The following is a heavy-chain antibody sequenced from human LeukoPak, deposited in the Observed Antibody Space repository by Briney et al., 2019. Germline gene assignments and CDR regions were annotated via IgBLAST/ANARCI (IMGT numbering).Heavy chain of an antibody. V-gene: IGHV3-15*01. Sequence: PGGSLRLSCAASGFTFSNAWMSWVRQAPGKGLEWVGRIKSKTDGGTTDYAAPVKGRFTIPRDDSKNTLYLQMNSLKTEDTAVYYCTTLTVTDPTYYYYGMDVWGQGTTVTVSS. CDR3: TTLTVTDPTYYYYGMDV. CDR1: GFTFSNAW. CDR2: IKSKTDGGTT. J-gene: IGHJ6*02. D-gene: IGHD4-17*01.